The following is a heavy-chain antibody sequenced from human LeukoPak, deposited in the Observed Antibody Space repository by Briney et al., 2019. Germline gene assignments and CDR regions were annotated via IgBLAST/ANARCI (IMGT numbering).Heavy chain of an antibody. CDR2: FNPNSGGT. J-gene: IGHJ3*02. D-gene: IGHD5-18*01. CDR1: GYTFTGYY. Sequence: GASVKVSCKASGYTFTGYYMHWVRQAPGQGLEWMGWFNPNSGGTNYAQKFQGWVTMTRDTSISTAYMELSRLRSDDTAVYYCARSGKWGGGNSYGFSRGSDAFDIWGQGTMVTVSS. V-gene: IGHV1-2*04. CDR3: ARSGKWGGGNSYGFSRGSDAFDI.